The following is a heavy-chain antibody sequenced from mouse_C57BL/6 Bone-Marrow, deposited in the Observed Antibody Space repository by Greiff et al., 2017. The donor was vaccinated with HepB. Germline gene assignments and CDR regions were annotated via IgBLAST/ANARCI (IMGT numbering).Heavy chain of an antibody. J-gene: IGHJ2*01. CDR3: ARHRYYYGTRDY. Sequence: EVKLMESGGDLVKPGGSLKLSCAASGFTFSSYGMSWVRQTPDKRLEWVATISSGGSYTYYPDSVKGRFTISRDNAKNTLYLQMSSLKSEDTAMYYCARHRYYYGTRDYWGQGTTLTVSS. CDR1: GFTFSSYG. D-gene: IGHD1-1*01. V-gene: IGHV5-6*01. CDR2: ISSGGSYT.